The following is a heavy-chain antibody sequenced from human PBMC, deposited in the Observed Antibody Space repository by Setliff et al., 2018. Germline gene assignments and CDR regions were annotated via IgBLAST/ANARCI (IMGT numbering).Heavy chain of an antibody. CDR1: GFTFSSYW. J-gene: IGHJ4*02. Sequence: GGSLRLSCAASGFTFSSYWMSWVRQAPGKGLEWVANIKQDGSEKDYVDSVEGRFTISRDNAKNSLYLEMNSLRAEDTAVYYCAKLVRGYVEALDNWGQGTLVTVSS. V-gene: IGHV3-7*03. CDR3: AKLVRGYVEALDN. D-gene: IGHD5-18*01. CDR2: IKQDGSEK.